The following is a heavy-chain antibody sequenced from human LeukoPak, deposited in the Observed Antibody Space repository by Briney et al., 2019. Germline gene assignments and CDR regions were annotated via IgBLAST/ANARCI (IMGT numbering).Heavy chain of an antibody. J-gene: IGHJ6*03. D-gene: IGHD6-6*01. Sequence: SETLSLTCAVYGGSFSGYYWSWIRQPPGKGLEWIGEINHSGSTNYNPSLKSRVTISVDTSKNQFSLKLSSVTAADTAVYYCARVVGYYYYYMDVWGKGTTVTISS. CDR1: GGSFSGYY. CDR2: INHSGST. CDR3: ARVVGYYYYYMDV. V-gene: IGHV4-34*01.